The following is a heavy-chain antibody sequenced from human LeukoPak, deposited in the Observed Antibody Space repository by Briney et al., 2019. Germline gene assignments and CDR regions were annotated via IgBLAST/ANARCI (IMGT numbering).Heavy chain of an antibody. D-gene: IGHD3-9*01. Sequence: SETLSLTCAAYGGSFSGYYWSWIRQPPGKGLEWIGEINHSGSTNYNPSLKSRVTISVDTSKNQFSLKLSSVTAADTAVYYCARVDYDILTDKDRRFDYWGQGTLVTVSS. J-gene: IGHJ4*02. CDR3: ARVDYDILTDKDRRFDY. V-gene: IGHV4-34*01. CDR1: GGSFSGYY. CDR2: INHSGST.